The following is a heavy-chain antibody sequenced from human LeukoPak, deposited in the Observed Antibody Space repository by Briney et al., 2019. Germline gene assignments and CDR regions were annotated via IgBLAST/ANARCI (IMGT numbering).Heavy chain of an antibody. Sequence: PSETLSLTCTVSGGSISSYYWSWIRQPPGKGLEWIGYIYYSGSTNYNPSLKSRVTISVNTSKNQFILKLSSVTAANTPVYYCARETPVVRGYFDYWGQGTLVTVSS. CDR1: GGSISSYY. CDR3: ARETPVVRGYFDY. D-gene: IGHD4-23*01. CDR2: IYYSGST. J-gene: IGHJ4*02. V-gene: IGHV4-59*08.